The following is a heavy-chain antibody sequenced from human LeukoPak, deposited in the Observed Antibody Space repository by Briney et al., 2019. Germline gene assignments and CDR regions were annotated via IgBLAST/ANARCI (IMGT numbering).Heavy chain of an antibody. V-gene: IGHV3-48*01. J-gene: IGHJ3*02. CDR1: TFTFSDSS. Sequence: QPGGSLRLSCAASTFTFSDSSMNWVRQAPGKGLEWVSYISSTSSIIYYAESLKGRFTISRDNDKNSMYLQMNSLRAEDTAAYYCAREPSQGAFDIWGQGTMVTVSS. CDR3: AREPSQGAFDI. CDR2: ISSTSSII.